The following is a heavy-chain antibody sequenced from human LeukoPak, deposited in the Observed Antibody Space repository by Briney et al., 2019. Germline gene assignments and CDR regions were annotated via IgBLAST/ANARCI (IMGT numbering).Heavy chain of an antibody. V-gene: IGHV3-23*01. CDR2: ISSSGGNT. CDR1: GFTFSSYA. D-gene: IGHD6-13*01. Sequence: GSLLLSCAASGFTFSSYAMSWVRPAPGKGLEWVSAISSSGGNTFYADSVKGRFTVSRDNSKDTLYLQMNSLRAEDTAVYYCAKDSAYQQLGRLLDYWGQGTLVTVSS. CDR3: AKDSAYQQLGRLLDY. J-gene: IGHJ4*02.